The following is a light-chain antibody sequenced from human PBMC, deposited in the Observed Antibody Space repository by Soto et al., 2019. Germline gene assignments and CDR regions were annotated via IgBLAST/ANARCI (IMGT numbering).Light chain of an antibody. CDR3: QQYGSSPIT. Sequence: EIVLTHSPSTLSLSPGERATLSCRASQGISNSLACYQQIPGQAPRLLIYAASNRATGIPDRFSGSGSGTDFTLNISRLEPEDFAVYYCQQYGSSPITFGQGTRLEIK. J-gene: IGKJ5*01. CDR2: AAS. V-gene: IGKV3-20*01. CDR1: QGISNS.